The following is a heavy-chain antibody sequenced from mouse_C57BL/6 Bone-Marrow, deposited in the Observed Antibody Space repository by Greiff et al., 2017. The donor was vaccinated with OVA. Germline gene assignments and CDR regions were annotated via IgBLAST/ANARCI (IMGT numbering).Heavy chain of an antibody. Sequence: EVKVIESGGGLVKPGGSLKLSCAASGFTFSDYGMHWVRQAPEKGLEWVAYISSGSSTIYYADTVKGRFTISRDNAKNTLFLQMPSLRSEDTAIYFCARGYGSGDGDYAMEYWGEGTSVTVSS. D-gene: IGHD2-1*01. CDR2: ISSGSSTI. J-gene: IGHJ4*01. CDR1: GFTFSDYG. V-gene: IGHV5-17*01. CDR3: ARGYGSGDGDYAMEY.